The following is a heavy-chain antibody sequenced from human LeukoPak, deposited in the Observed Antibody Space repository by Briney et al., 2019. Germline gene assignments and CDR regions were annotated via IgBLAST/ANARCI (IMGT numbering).Heavy chain of an antibody. V-gene: IGHV3-7*05. Sequence: TGGSLRLSCAASGFTFSSHWMSWVRQAPGKGLEWVANIKQDGSQKYYVDSVKGRFTISRDNAKNSLYLQMNSLRAEDTAVYYCASVKTNTAMADYWGQGTLVTVSS. J-gene: IGHJ4*02. CDR2: IKQDGSQK. D-gene: IGHD5-18*01. CDR1: GFTFSSHW. CDR3: ASVKTNTAMADY.